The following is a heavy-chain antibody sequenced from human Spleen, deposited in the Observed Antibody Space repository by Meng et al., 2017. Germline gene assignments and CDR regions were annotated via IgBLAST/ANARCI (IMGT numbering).Heavy chain of an antibody. CDR3: ARGPTTMAHDFDY. J-gene: IGHJ4*02. CDR1: GGSLTDYS. V-gene: IGHV4-34*01. D-gene: IGHD4-11*01. CDR2: INHSGST. Sequence: HVLLLQWGAVHVRHSVTLSPTCLVSGGSLTDYSCSCNPQPPGTGLKWIVEINHSGSTNSNPSLERRATTSVDTSQNNLSLKLSSVTAEDSAVYYSARGPTTMAHDFDYWGQGTLVTVSS.